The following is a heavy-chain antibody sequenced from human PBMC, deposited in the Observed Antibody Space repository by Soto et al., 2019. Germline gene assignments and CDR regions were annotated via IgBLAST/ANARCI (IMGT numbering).Heavy chain of an antibody. CDR1: GFTFSSYS. V-gene: IGHV3-64D*08. D-gene: IGHD6-13*01. CDR2: ISSNGGNT. Sequence: GGSLRLSCAASGFTFSSYSMNWVRQAPGKGLEYVSSISSNGGNTYYADSVKGRFTISRDNSKNTLYLQMSSLRAEDTAVYYCVKDSDSSSWYLNYFDYWGQGTLVTVSS. CDR3: VKDSDSSSWYLNYFDY. J-gene: IGHJ4*02.